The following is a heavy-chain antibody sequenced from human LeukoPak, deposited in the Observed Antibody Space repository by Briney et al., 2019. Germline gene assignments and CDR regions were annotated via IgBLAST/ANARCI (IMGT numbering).Heavy chain of an antibody. CDR2: INPNTGNT. V-gene: IGHV1-8*03. CDR3: ARARIGYCRITSCPAFGY. J-gene: IGHJ4*02. Sequence: ASVKVSCKASGYTFTSYDINWVRQATGQGLEWMGWINPNTGNTGYAQSFQGRVTISRNTFMSTAYMELRGLRSDDTAVYYCARARIGYCRITSCPAFGYWGQGTLVTVSS. D-gene: IGHD2-2*03. CDR1: GYTFTSYD.